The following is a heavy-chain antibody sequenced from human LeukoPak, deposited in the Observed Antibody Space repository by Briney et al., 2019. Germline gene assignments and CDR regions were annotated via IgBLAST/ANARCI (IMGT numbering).Heavy chain of an antibody. D-gene: IGHD2-21*01. CDR1: GGSISSGSYY. CDR2: IYTSGST. CDR3: AIRVVIGLGLRFDL. Sequence: SETLSLTCTVSGGSISSGSYYWSWLRQPAGKGLEWIGRIYTSGSTNYNPSRMSQVTTSVYTHKNAFSQKQTSMTAQGLVLYSCAIRVVIGLGLRFDLWGRGTLVTVSS. J-gene: IGHJ2*01. V-gene: IGHV4-61*02.